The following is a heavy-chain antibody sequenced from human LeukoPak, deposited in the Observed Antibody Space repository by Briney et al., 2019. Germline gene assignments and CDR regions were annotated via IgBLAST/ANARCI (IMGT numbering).Heavy chain of an antibody. Sequence: SETLSLTCSVSGDSISSSRYCWGWIRQPPGKGLEWIGSVYHSGSTHNNPSLNSRITISVDTSNNHFSLRLRSVTAADTALYFCLAYYSLSGNYYNGIDYWGQGTLVTVSS. J-gene: IGHJ4*02. CDR1: GDSISSSRYC. CDR3: LAYYSLSGNYYNGIDY. CDR2: VYHSGST. D-gene: IGHD3-10*01. V-gene: IGHV4-39*02.